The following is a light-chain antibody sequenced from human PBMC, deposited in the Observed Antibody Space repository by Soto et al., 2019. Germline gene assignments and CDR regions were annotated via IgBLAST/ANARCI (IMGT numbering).Light chain of an antibody. CDR1: QDISNY. Sequence: DIQMTQSPSSLSASVGDRDTITWRASQDISNYLNWYQQRTGKAPKLLIYDASNLEREVPSRFSGTRSRTQLTFDITSLQPQDVATYYCQQSDSLPITFGQGTRLEI. J-gene: IGKJ5*01. V-gene: IGKV1-33*01. CDR3: QQSDSLPIT. CDR2: DAS.